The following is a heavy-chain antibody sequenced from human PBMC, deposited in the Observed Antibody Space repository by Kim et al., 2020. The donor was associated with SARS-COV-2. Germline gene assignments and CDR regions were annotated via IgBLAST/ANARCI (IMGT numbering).Heavy chain of an antibody. CDR3: AKGGYFDWLQFDY. V-gene: IGHV3-9*01. Sequence: YAESVKGRFTISRDNAKNSLYLQMNSLRAEDTALYYCAKGGYFDWLQFDYWGQGTLVTVSS. J-gene: IGHJ4*02. D-gene: IGHD3-9*01.